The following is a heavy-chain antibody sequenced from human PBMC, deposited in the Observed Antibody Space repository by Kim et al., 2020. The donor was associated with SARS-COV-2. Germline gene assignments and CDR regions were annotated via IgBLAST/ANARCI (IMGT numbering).Heavy chain of an antibody. CDR2: IIPMLDIA. CDR3: ARSRYYDILTCYHPFDS. D-gene: IGHD3-9*01. CDR1: GGSFNNYG. Sequence: SVKVSCKASGGSFNNYGINWVRQAPGQGLEWMGRIIPMLDIANYAQKLQGRVTITADKSTTTAYMELTSLRSDDTAVYYCARSRYYDILTCYHPFDSWG. V-gene: IGHV1-69*04. J-gene: IGHJ4*01.